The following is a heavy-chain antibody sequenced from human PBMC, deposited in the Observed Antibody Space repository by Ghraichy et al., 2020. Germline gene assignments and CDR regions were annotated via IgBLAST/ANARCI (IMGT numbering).Heavy chain of an antibody. CDR3: AKSRVEHCSSTSCRVFAS. V-gene: IGHV3-23*01. CDR2: ISGSGGST. Sequence: GGSLRLSCAASGFTFSTYAMSWVRQAPGKGLKWVSTISGSGGSTYYADSVMGRFTISRDNSKNTLYLQMNRLRAEDTAVYYCAKSRVEHCSSTSCRVFASWGRGSLVTVSA. J-gene: IGHJ4*02. CDR1: GFTFSTYA. D-gene: IGHD2-2*01.